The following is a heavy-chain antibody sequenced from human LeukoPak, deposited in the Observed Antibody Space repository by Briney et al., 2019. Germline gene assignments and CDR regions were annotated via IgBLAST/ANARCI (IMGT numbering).Heavy chain of an antibody. V-gene: IGHV4-39*07. D-gene: IGHD4-17*01. J-gene: IGHJ6*03. CDR3: ARGRLAVTTSYYYYYMDV. Sequence: SETLSLTCTVSGGSISSSSYYWGWIRQPPGKGLEWIGSIYYSGSTYYNPSLKSRVTISVDTSKNQFSLKLSSVTAADTAVYYCARGRLAVTTSYYYYYMDVWGKGTTVTVSS. CDR1: GGSISSSSYY. CDR2: IYYSGST.